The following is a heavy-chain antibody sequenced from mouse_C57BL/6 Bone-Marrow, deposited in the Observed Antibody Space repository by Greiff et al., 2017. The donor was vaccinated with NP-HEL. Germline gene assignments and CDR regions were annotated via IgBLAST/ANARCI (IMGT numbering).Heavy chain of an antibody. CDR1: GYTFTSYW. CDR2: IDPSDSYT. CDR3: ARQVDY. Sequence: QVQLQQPGAELVMPGASVKLSCKASGYTFTSYWMHWVKQRPGQGLEWIGEIDPSDSYTNYNQKFKGKSTLTVDKSSSTAYMQLSSLTSEDSAVYYSARQVDYWGQGTTLTVSS. J-gene: IGHJ2*01. V-gene: IGHV1-69*01.